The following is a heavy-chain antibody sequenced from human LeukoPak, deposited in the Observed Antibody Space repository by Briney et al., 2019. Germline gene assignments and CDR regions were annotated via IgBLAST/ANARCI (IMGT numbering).Heavy chain of an antibody. D-gene: IGHD3-3*01. CDR2: IYHSGRT. V-gene: IGHV4-39*07. J-gene: IGHJ6*03. Sequence: SETLSLTCTVSGGSISSSSYDWGWIRQPPGKGLEWIGSIYHSGRTYYNPSLKSRVTISEDTSKNQFSLNLSSVTAADTAVYYCAGGYEFWSGYYGEDYMDVWGKGTTVTVSS. CDR1: GGSISSSSYD. CDR3: AGGYEFWSGYYGEDYMDV.